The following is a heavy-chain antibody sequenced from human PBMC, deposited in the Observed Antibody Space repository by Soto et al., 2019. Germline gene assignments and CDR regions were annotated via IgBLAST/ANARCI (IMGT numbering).Heavy chain of an antibody. J-gene: IGHJ4*02. D-gene: IGHD2-21*02. CDR3: AREREVTAIHLDY. CDR2: ISYDGSNK. CDR1: GFTFSSYS. V-gene: IGHV3-30-3*01. Sequence: PGGSLRLSCAASGFTFSSYSMHWVRQAPGKGLEWVAVISYDGSNKYYTDSVKGRFTISRDNSKNTLYLQMNSLRAEDTAVYYCAREREVTAIHLDYWGQGTLVTVSS.